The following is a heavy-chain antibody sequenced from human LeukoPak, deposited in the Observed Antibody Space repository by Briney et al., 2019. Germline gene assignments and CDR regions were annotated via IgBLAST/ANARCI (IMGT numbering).Heavy chain of an antibody. CDR3: ARGGGTNAFHI. CDR2: ISSSGDST. CDR1: GFTFSSYG. V-gene: IGHV3-23*01. Sequence: GGSLRLSCAASGFTFSSYGMHWVRQAPGKGLEWFSSISSSGDSTYYADSVKGRFTISRDNSKNTLYLYMNSLRAEDTAVYYCARGGGTNAFHIWGQGTKVSVSS. D-gene: IGHD1-7*01. J-gene: IGHJ3*02.